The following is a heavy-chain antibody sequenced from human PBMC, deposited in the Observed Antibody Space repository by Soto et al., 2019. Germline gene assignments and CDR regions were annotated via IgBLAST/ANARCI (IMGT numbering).Heavy chain of an antibody. CDR2: INPSGGST. J-gene: IGHJ6*02. CDR3: ARDRAGGDYDFWSGYYPTQRYYYYYYGMDV. V-gene: IGHV1-46*01. Sequence: ASVKVSCKASGYTFTSYYMHWVRQAPGQGLEWMGIINPSGGSTSYAQKFQGRVTMTRDTSTSTVYMELSSLRSEDTAVYYCARDRAGGDYDFWSGYYPTQRYYYYYYGMDVWGQCTTVTVSS. CDR1: GYTFTSYY. D-gene: IGHD3-3*01.